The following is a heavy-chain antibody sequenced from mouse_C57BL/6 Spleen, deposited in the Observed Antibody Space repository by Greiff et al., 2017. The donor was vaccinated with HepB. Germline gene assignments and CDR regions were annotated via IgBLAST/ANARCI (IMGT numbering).Heavy chain of an antibody. D-gene: IGHD1-1*01. J-gene: IGHJ1*03. CDR2: ISSGSSTI. CDR3: ARHHYYGSSYWYFDV. Sequence: EVQLQESGGGLVKPGGSLKLSCAASGFTFSDYGMHWVRQAPEKGLEWVAYISSGSSTIYYADTVKGRFTISRDNAKNTLFLQMTSLRSEDTAMYYCARHHYYGSSYWYFDVWGTGTTVTVSS. CDR1: GFTFSDYG. V-gene: IGHV5-17*01.